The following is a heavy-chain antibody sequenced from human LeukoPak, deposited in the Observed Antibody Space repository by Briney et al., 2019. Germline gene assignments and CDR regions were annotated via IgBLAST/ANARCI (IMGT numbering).Heavy chain of an antibody. CDR3: ARRVGSSPDYYYGMDV. Sequence: GSSVKVSCKASGGTFSSYAISWVRQAPGQGLEWMGRIIPIFGIANYAQKFQGRVTITADKSTSTAYMELSSLRSEDTAVYYYARRVGSSPDYYYGMDVWGQGTTVTVSS. D-gene: IGHD6-6*01. CDR2: IIPIFGIA. CDR1: GGTFSSYA. V-gene: IGHV1-69*04. J-gene: IGHJ6*02.